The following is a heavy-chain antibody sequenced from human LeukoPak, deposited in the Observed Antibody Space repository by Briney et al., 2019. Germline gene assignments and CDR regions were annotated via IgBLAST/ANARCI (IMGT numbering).Heavy chain of an antibody. V-gene: IGHV3-48*01. CDR3: AREYEGYCSGGSCFRGTYNWFDP. CDR1: GFTFSSYG. D-gene: IGHD2-15*01. J-gene: IGHJ5*02. CDR2: ISSSGSTI. Sequence: GGSLRLSCAASGFTFSSYGMHWVRQAPGKGLEWVSYISSSGSTIYYADSVKGRFTISRDNSKNTLYLQMNSLRVEDTAVYYCAREYEGYCSGGSCFRGTYNWFDPWGQGTLVTVSS.